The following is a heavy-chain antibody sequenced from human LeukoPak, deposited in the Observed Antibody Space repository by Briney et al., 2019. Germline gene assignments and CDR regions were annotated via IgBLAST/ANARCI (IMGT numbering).Heavy chain of an antibody. Sequence: SVKVSCKASGGTFSSYAISWVRQAPGQGLEWMGGIIPIFGTANYAQKFQGRVTITADESTSTAYMELSSLRSEDTAVYYCARSRSGYSYGPYFDYWGQGTPVTVSS. J-gene: IGHJ4*02. D-gene: IGHD5-18*01. CDR2: IIPIFGTA. CDR3: ARSRSGYSYGPYFDY. CDR1: GGTFSSYA. V-gene: IGHV1-69*13.